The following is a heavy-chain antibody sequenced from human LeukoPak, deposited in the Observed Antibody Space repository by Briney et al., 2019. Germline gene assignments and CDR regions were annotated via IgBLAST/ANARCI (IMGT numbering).Heavy chain of an antibody. CDR1: GFTFSSYA. CDR3: AKIPRGGSGYPLDY. V-gene: IGHV3-23*01. Sequence: GGSLRLSCAASGFTFSSYAMSWVRQAPGKGLVWVSAISGSRGSTYYADSVKGRFTISRDNSKNTLYLQMNSLRAEDTAVYYCAKIPRGGSGYPLDYWGQGTLVTVSS. J-gene: IGHJ4*02. CDR2: ISGSRGST. D-gene: IGHD3-22*01.